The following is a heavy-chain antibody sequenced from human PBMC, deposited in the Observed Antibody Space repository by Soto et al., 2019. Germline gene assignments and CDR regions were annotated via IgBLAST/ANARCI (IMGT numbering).Heavy chain of an antibody. CDR3: AKGSASTRPYYFDY. J-gene: IGHJ4*02. CDR2: IVGKDGTI. CDR1: GFTFRSYG. D-gene: IGHD2-21*01. Sequence: PGGSLRLSCAATGFTFRSYGMSWVRQTPGRGLEWVSIVGKDGTIYYADSVKGRFTISRDNSKNTLYLQMNSLRADDTALYYCAKGSASTRPYYFDYWGQGTLVTVSS. V-gene: IGHV3-23*01.